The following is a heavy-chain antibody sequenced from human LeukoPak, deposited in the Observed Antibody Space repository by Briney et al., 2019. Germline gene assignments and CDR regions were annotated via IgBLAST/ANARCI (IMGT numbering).Heavy chain of an antibody. CDR2: IIDSGGAT. V-gene: IGHV3-23*01. D-gene: IGHD6-13*01. J-gene: IGHJ4*02. CDR1: GFTFSTYA. Sequence: PGGSLRLSCAASGFTFSTYAMSWVRQAPRRGLEWVSSIIDSGGATYYADSVKGRFTISRDNSKNTLYLQMNSLRAEDTAVYYCARDLGRSWSFDYWGQGILVTVSS. CDR3: ARDLGRSWSFDY.